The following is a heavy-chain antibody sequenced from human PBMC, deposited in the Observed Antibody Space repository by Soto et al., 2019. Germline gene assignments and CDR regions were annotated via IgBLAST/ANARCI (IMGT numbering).Heavy chain of an antibody. Sequence: ESGPTLVNPTQTLTLTCTFSGFSLSTSGMCVSWIRQPPGKALEWLALIDWDDDKYYSTSLKTMLTISKDTSKNQVVLTMTNMDPVDTATYYCARLTYYDSSGYYYNYFDYWGQGTLVTVSS. D-gene: IGHD3-22*01. CDR1: GFSLSTSGMC. V-gene: IGHV2-70*01. CDR2: IDWDDDK. J-gene: IGHJ4*02. CDR3: ARLTYYDSSGYYYNYFDY.